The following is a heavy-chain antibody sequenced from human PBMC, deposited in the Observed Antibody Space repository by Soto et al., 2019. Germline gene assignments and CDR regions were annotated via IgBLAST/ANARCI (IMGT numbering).Heavy chain of an antibody. CDR3: ARLGFGYCSSTSCYAGDY. V-gene: IGHV4-39*01. CDR2: IYYSGST. Sequence: QLQLQESGPGLVKPSETLSLTCTVSGGSISSSSYYWGWIRQPPGTGLEWIGSIYYSGSTYYNPSLKSRVTISVDTSKNQFSLKLSSVTAADTAVYYCARLGFGYCSSTSCYAGDYWGQGTLVTVSS. D-gene: IGHD2-2*03. J-gene: IGHJ4*02. CDR1: GGSISSSSYY.